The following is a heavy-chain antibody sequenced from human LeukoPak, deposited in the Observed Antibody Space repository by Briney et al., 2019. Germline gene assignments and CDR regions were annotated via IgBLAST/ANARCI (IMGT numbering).Heavy chain of an antibody. CDR1: GFSFRSYW. D-gene: IGHD1-26*01. CDR2: IKEDGSEK. Sequence: QSGGSLRLSCAASGFSFRSYWMSWVRQAPGKGLEWVANIKEDGSEKNYVDSVKGRFTISRDNAKNSLYLQMNTLRAEDTAVYYCGRSGIVTTAVPFWGQGTLVTVSS. CDR3: GRSGIVTTAVPF. J-gene: IGHJ4*02. V-gene: IGHV3-7*01.